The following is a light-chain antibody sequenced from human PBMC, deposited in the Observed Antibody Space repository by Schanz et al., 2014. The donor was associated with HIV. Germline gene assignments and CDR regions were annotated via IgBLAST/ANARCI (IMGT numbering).Light chain of an antibody. J-gene: IGKJ1*01. V-gene: IGKV3-20*01. CDR2: GVS. CDR1: QIISTS. Sequence: EAVLTQSPATLSVYPGERVTLSCRTTQIISTSLAWYQQRPGQPPRLLLYGVSSRATGIPDRFSGSGSGTDFTLSISGLEPEDFAVYYCQQYGVSPPWTFGQGTKVEFK. CDR3: QQYGVSPPWT.